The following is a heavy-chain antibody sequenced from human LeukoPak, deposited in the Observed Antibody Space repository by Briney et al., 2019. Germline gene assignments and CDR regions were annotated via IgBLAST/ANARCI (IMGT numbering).Heavy chain of an antibody. D-gene: IGHD6-13*01. J-gene: IGHJ4*02. V-gene: IGHV3-21*01. CDR3: ARDASVAAAGTKGRY. CDR2: ISSSSSYI. CDR1: GFTFSSYS. Sequence: GGSLRLSCAASGFTFSSYSMNWVRQAPGKGLEWVSSISSSSSYIYYADSVKGRFTISRDNAKNSLYLQMNSLRAEDTAVYYCARDASVAAAGTKGRYWGQGTLVTVSS.